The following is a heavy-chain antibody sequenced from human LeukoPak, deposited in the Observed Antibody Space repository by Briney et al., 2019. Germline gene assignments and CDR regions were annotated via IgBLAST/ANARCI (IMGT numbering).Heavy chain of an antibody. CDR2: INTKTGKS. CDR3: ARAGTAMVDN. V-gene: IGHV7-4-1*02. CDR1: GYTFTDYG. D-gene: IGHD5-18*01. Sequence: ASVKVSCKASGYTFTDYGINWVRQAPGQGPEWMGQINTKTGKSIYVQDFRGRFAFSLDTSVSTAYLQISSLKSEGTAVYYCARAGTAMVDNWGQGTLVTVSS. J-gene: IGHJ4*02.